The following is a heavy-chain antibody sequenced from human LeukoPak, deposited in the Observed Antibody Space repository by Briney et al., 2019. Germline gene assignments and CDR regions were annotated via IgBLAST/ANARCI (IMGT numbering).Heavy chain of an antibody. CDR2: INPGDGRT. J-gene: IGHJ4*02. CDR3: ARDAPCGGDCYPDY. V-gene: IGHV1-46*01. Sequence: ASVKVSCKASGGTFSSYAISWVRQAPGQGLEWMGIINPGDGRTTYAQKFQDRVTMTRDTSTTTVYMELSSLRSEDTAVYYCARDAPCGGDCYPDYWGQGTLVIVSS. D-gene: IGHD2-21*02. CDR1: GGTFSSYA.